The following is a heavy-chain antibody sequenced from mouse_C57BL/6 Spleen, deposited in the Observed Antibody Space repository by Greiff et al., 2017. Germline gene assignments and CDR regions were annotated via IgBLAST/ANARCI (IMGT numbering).Heavy chain of an antibody. Sequence: QVQLLQPGAELVMPGASVKLSCKASGYTFTSYWMPWVQQRPGQGLEWIGEIGPSDSYTYYNHKFTGKFTLTVDKSSSTAYMQLSSLTSEDSAVYDYARTGYYGSSPYWYFDVWGTGTTVTVSS. D-gene: IGHD1-1*01. J-gene: IGHJ1*03. CDR1: GYTFTSYW. CDR2: IGPSDSYT. V-gene: IGHV1-69*01. CDR3: ARTGYYGSSPYWYFDV.